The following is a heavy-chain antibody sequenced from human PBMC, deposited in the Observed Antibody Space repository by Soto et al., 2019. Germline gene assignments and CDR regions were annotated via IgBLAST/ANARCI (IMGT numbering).Heavy chain of an antibody. D-gene: IGHD1-7*01. Sequence: QVQLVQSGAEEKKPGASVKVSCKASGYTFTSYAMHWVRQAPGQRLEWMGWINAGNGNTKYSQKFQGRVTITRDTSASKAYMELSSLRSEDTGVYYCAREVDWNYDYWGQGTLVTVSS. J-gene: IGHJ4*02. CDR3: AREVDWNYDY. CDR2: INAGNGNT. CDR1: GYTFTSYA. V-gene: IGHV1-3*05.